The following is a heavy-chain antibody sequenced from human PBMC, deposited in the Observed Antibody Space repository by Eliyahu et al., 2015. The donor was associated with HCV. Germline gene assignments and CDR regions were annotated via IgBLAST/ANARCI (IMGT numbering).Heavy chain of an antibody. Sequence: EVQLVQSGGGFVQPGGAXRLSCXXSGFTLSSFELNWVRQAPGKGLEWXSYIXSDDSRIYYADSVKGRFTISRDNTKNSLFLQMNSLRAEDTTVYYCAREIAVTPDAFDIWGQGTMVTVSS. V-gene: IGHV3-48*03. CDR1: GFTLSSFE. CDR2: IXSDDSRI. J-gene: IGHJ3*02. CDR3: AREIAVTPDAFDI. D-gene: IGHD4-17*01.